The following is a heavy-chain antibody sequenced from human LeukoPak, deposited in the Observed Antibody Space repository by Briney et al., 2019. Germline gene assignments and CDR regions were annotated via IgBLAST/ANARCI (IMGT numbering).Heavy chain of an antibody. CDR3: AGGVRTSDYFDY. Sequence: PGGSLRLSCEASGFTSFDFPMNWVRQAPGKGLEWVSHIRSDGTITYADSVKGRFTISRDDAKTSVYLQMNSLRDEDTAVYFCAGGVRTSDYFDYWGQGTLVTVSS. CDR2: IRSDGTI. V-gene: IGHV3-69-1*01. J-gene: IGHJ4*02. D-gene: IGHD1-1*01. CDR1: GFTSFDFP.